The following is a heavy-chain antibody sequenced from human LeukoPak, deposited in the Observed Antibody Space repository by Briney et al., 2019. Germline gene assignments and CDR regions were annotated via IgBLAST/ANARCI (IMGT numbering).Heavy chain of an antibody. CDR2: IYPGDSDT. J-gene: IGHJ4*02. Sequence: NSGESLKISCKGSGYSFTSYWIGWVRQMPGKGLEWMGIIYPGDSDTRYSPSFQGQVTISADKSISTAYLQWSSLKASDTAMYYCATRGAARPNTFDYWGQGTLVTVSS. D-gene: IGHD6-6*01. CDR3: ATRGAARPNTFDY. V-gene: IGHV5-51*01. CDR1: GYSFTSYW.